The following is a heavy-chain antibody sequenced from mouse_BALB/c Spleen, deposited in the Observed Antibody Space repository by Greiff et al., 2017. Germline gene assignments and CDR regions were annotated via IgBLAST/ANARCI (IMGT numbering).Heavy chain of an antibody. J-gene: IGHJ3*01. V-gene: IGHV5-4*02. D-gene: IGHD1-1*01. CDR2: ISDGGSYT. CDR1: GFTFSDYY. Sequence: EVKLEESGGGLVKPGGSLKLSCAASGFTFSDYYMYWVRQTPEKRLEWVATISDGGSYTYYPDSVKGRFTISRDNAKNNLYLQMSSLKSEDTAMYYCARDFYYYGSSWFAYWGQGTLVTVSA. CDR3: ARDFYYYGSSWFAY.